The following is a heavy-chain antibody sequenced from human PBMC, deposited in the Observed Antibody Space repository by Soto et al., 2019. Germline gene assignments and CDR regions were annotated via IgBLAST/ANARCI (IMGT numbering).Heavy chain of an antibody. CDR3: ARVHTVTTYFDV. CDR1: GYPFTYYD. CDR2: MNPKSGNT. Sequence: QVQLVQSGAEVKKPGASVRVSCQASGYPFTYYDINWVRQAPGQGLEWMGWMNPKSGNTGSVRRFQGRLTMTSNTSINTAYMDLTSLTSEDGATYYCARVHTVTTYFDVWGRGTPVTVSS. J-gene: IGHJ2*01. D-gene: IGHD4-17*01. V-gene: IGHV1-8*01.